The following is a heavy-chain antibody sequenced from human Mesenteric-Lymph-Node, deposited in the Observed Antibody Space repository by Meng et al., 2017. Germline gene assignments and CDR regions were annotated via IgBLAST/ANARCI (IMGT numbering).Heavy chain of an antibody. Sequence: GESLKISCKGSGYNFTSYWIGWVRQMPGKGLEWMGIIYPGDSDTRYSPSFQGQVTISADKSISTAYLQWSSLKASDTAMYYCARPGYSHPYDSDAFDIWGQGTMVTVSS. D-gene: IGHD5-18*01. V-gene: IGHV5-51*01. CDR3: ARPGYSHPYDSDAFDI. CDR1: GYNFTSYW. CDR2: IYPGDSDT. J-gene: IGHJ3*02.